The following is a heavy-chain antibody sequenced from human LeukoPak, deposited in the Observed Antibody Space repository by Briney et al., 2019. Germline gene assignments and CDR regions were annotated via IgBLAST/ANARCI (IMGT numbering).Heavy chain of an antibody. CDR3: ARESTIFGVVIFDY. D-gene: IGHD3-3*01. J-gene: IGHJ4*02. CDR2: ISYDGSNK. V-gene: IGHV3-30-3*01. CDR1: GFTFSSYA. Sequence: SGGSLRLACADSGFTFSSYAMHWVRQAPGKGLEWVSVISYDGSNKYYADSVKGRFTISRDNSKNTLYLQMNSLRAEDTAVYYCARESTIFGVVIFDYWGQGTLVTVSS.